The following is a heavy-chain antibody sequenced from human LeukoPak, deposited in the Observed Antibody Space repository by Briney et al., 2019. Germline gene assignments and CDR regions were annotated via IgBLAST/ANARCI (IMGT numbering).Heavy chain of an antibody. CDR3: ARDYGYYYDSSGYYPLGY. Sequence: SETLSLTCAVYGGSFSGYYWSWIRQPPGKGLEWIGEINHSGSTNYNPSLKSRVTISVDTSKNQFSLKLSSVTAADTAVYYCARDYGYYYDSSGYYPLGYWGQGTLVTVSS. CDR1: GGSFSGYY. J-gene: IGHJ4*02. D-gene: IGHD3-22*01. V-gene: IGHV4-34*01. CDR2: INHSGST.